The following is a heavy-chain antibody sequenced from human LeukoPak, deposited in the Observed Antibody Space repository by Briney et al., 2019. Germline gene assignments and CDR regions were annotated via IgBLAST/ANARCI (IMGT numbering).Heavy chain of an antibody. V-gene: IGHV4-59*04. D-gene: IGHD1-7*01. J-gene: IGHJ4*02. Sequence: PETLSLTCTVSGGSISSYYWSWIRQPPGKGLEWIGYIYYSGSTYYNPSLKSRVTISVDTSKNQFSLKLSSVTAADTVVYYCARRGQNSFDYGARETLFPVS. CDR1: GGSISSYY. CDR3: ARRGQNSFDY. CDR2: IYYSGST.